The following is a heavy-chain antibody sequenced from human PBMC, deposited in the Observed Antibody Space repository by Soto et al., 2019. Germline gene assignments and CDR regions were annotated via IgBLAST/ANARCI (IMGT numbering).Heavy chain of an antibody. D-gene: IGHD3-10*01. CDR2: ISGGGGTA. CDR3: AKAIRALWFGESSYYFDY. Sequence: EVQLLESGGGLVQPGGSLRLSCVASGFTFSSYAMSWVRQAPGKGLEWVSTISGGGGTAYYADSVKGRCTISRDNSKNTLYLQMNRLRDEDTAVYYCAKAIRALWFGESSYYFDYWGQGTLVTVSS. V-gene: IGHV3-23*01. J-gene: IGHJ4*02. CDR1: GFTFSSYA.